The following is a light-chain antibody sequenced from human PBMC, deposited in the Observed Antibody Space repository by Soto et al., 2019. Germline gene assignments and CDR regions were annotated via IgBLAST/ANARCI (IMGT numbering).Light chain of an antibody. CDR3: ATLDDNLSGPV. Sequence: QSALTQAPSASGTPGQRVTISCSGSSSNIGSNYVYWYQQLPGTAPKLLIYRNNQRPSGVPDRFSGSKSGTSASLAFSGLRSEDEADYYCATLDDNLSGPVFGEGTKLTVL. V-gene: IGLV1-47*01. CDR2: RNN. CDR1: SSNIGSNY. J-gene: IGLJ2*01.